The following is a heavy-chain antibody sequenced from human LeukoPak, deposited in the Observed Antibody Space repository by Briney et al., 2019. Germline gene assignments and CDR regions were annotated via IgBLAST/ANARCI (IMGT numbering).Heavy chain of an antibody. V-gene: IGHV4-30-4*08. CDR2: IYYSGST. CDR1: GGSISSGDYY. Sequence: PSQTLSLTCTVSGGSISSGDYYWSWIRQPPGKGLEWIGYIYYSGSTYYNPSLKSRVTISVDTSKNQFSLKLSSVTAADTAVYYCASQSLGYSGYDPYFDYWGQGTLVTVSS. CDR3: ASQSLGYSGYDPYFDY. J-gene: IGHJ4*02. D-gene: IGHD5-12*01.